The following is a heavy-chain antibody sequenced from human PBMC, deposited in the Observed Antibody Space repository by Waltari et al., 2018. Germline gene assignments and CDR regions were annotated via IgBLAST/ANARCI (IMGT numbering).Heavy chain of an antibody. D-gene: IGHD6-6*01. CDR2: VDPEDGET. CDR1: GYNFISYG. V-gene: IGHV1-69-2*01. CDR3: ATLPGIAARRGFDY. J-gene: IGHJ4*02. Sequence: VQLVQSGAEVKKPGASVKVSCKASGYNFISYGISWVRQAPGQGLEWMGRVDPEDGETIYAEKFQGRVTITADTSTDTAYMELSSLRSEDTAVYYCATLPGIAARRGFDYWGQGTLVTVSS.